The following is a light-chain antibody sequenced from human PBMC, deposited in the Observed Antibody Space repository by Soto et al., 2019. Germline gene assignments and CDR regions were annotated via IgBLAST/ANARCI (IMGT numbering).Light chain of an antibody. CDR2: DVS. V-gene: IGLV2-14*01. J-gene: IGLJ1*01. CDR1: SSDVGGYSY. CDR3: ASYTTSCTYV. Sequence: QSVLTQPASVSGSPGQSIAISCTGTSSDVGGYSYVSWYQQQPGKAPKLVISDVSNRPSGVSDRFSGSKSGNTASLTISGLQTDVFADYYCASYTTSCTYVFGTGTNVTV.